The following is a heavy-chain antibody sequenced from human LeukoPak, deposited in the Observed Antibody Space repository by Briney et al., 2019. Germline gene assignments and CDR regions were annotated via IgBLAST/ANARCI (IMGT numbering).Heavy chain of an antibody. V-gene: IGHV4-59*08. CDR1: GGSISSYY. Sequence: SETLSLTCTVSGGSISSYYWSWIRQPPGKGLEWIGYIYYSGSTNYNPSLKSRVTISVDTSKNQFSLKLSSVTAADTAVYYCARHRLGLARLSFDFDYWGQGTLVTISS. CDR2: IYYSGST. CDR3: ARHRLGLARLSFDFDY. D-gene: IGHD3-16*01. J-gene: IGHJ4*02.